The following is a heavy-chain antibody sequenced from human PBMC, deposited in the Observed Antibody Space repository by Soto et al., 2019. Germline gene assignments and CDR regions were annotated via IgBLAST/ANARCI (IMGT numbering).Heavy chain of an antibody. J-gene: IGHJ6*02. Sequence: ASVKVSCKASGYTFTSYGISWVRQAPGQGLEWMGWISAYNGNTNYAQKLQGRVTMTTDTSTSTAYMELRSLRSDDTAVYYCARNYGATGYYYSGMDVWGQGTTVTVSS. CDR3: ARNYGATGYYYSGMDV. CDR2: ISAYNGNT. D-gene: IGHD1-7*01. CDR1: GYTFTSYG. V-gene: IGHV1-18*01.